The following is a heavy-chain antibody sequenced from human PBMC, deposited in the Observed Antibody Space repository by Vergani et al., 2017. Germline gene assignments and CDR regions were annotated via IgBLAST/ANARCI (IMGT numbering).Heavy chain of an antibody. Sequence: QVQLVESAGGVVQPGGSLRLSCAASGFTFSNFGMHWIRQAPGKGLELLAYIGKDGINTRYSDAVKGRFTVSRDNSKDILYLHMDSLRSEDTALYYCATYLRDSTDRLPDSWGPGTLVIVSS. CDR2: IGKDGINT. CDR3: ATYLRDSTDRLPDS. V-gene: IGHV3-30*02. CDR1: GFTFSNFG. D-gene: IGHD2-21*02. J-gene: IGHJ4*02.